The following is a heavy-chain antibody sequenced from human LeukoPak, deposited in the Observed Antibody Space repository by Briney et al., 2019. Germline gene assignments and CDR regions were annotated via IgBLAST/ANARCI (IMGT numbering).Heavy chain of an antibody. D-gene: IGHD4-17*01. CDR1: GFTFSSFA. CDR2: ISGSGGST. CDR3: AKDLPDYGDYVEGY. J-gene: IGHJ4*02. V-gene: IGHV3-23*01. Sequence: GGSLRLSCAASGFTFSSFARSWVRQAPGKGLEWVSTISGSGGSTNYADSVKGRFTFSRDNSKNTLYLQMNSLRAEDTAVYYCAKDLPDYGDYVEGYWGQGTLVTASS.